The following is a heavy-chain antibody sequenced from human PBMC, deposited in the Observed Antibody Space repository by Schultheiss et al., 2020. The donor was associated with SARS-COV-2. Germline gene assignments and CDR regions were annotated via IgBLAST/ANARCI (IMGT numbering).Heavy chain of an antibody. V-gene: IGHV3-21*04. Sequence: GRSLRLSCAASGFTFSSYSMNWVRQAPGKGLEWVSSISSSSSYTNYADSVKGRFTISRDNAKNSLYLQMNSLRAEDTAVYYCAKDRDYERKHGMDVWGQGTTVTVSS. CDR2: ISSSSSYT. CDR3: AKDRDYERKHGMDV. D-gene: IGHD4-17*01. J-gene: IGHJ6*02. CDR1: GFTFSSYS.